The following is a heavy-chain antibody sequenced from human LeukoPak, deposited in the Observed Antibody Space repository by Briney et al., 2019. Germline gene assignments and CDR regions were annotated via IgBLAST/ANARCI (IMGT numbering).Heavy chain of an antibody. Sequence: SETLSLTCAASGGSISSDGYSWSWIRQPPGKGLEWIGYIYHSGSTYYNPSLKSRVTISVDRSKNQFSLKLSSVTAADTAVYYCARASQWELLRFSWFDPWGQGTLVTVSS. J-gene: IGHJ5*02. CDR3: ARASQWELLRFSWFDP. D-gene: IGHD1-26*01. CDR2: IYHSGST. CDR1: GGSISSDGYS. V-gene: IGHV4-30-2*01.